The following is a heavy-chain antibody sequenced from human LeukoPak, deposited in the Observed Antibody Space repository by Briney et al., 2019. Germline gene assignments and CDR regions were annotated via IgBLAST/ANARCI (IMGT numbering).Heavy chain of an antibody. Sequence: SETLSLTCTVSDGSISGYYWSWIRQPPGKGLEWIGYIYYTGSTKYNPSLNSRVTISTDKSNDHFSLKLSSVTAADTAVYYCARRADYGGRDWYFDLWGRGTLVTVSS. D-gene: IGHD4-23*01. J-gene: IGHJ2*01. CDR3: ARRADYGGRDWYFDL. V-gene: IGHV4-59*08. CDR2: IYYTGST. CDR1: DGSISGYY.